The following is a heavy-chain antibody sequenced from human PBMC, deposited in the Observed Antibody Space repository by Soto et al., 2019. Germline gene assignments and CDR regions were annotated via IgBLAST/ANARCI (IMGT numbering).Heavy chain of an antibody. CDR3: ATPRCLRYGMDV. Sequence: QLQLQESGPGLVKPSETLFLTCTVSGGSISSSSYYWGWIRQPPGKGLEWIGSIYYSGSTYYNPSLKSRVTISVDTSKNQFSLMLSSVTAADTAVYYCATPRCLRYGMDVWGQGTTVTVSS. D-gene: IGHD3-10*02. CDR2: IYYSGST. V-gene: IGHV4-39*01. J-gene: IGHJ6*02. CDR1: GGSISSSSYY.